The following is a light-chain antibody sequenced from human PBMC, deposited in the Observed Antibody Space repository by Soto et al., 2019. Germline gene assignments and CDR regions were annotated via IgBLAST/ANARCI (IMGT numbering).Light chain of an antibody. CDR1: QSINKW. CDR3: PQAHSDSP. CDR2: KAP. V-gene: IGKV1-5*03. Sequence: DIQMTQSPSTLSASIGDRVTIACRANQSINKWLAWYQQKPGGAPKLLIYKAPLLHTGVPSRFSGGGAMTEFPLTLSSLQTDDFATYFCPQAHSDSPFGQGTKL. J-gene: IGKJ2*01.